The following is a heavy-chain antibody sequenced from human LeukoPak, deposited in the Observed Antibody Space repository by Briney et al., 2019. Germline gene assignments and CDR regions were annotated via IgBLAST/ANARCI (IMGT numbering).Heavy chain of an antibody. CDR1: GYTFTSYD. J-gene: IGHJ6*03. D-gene: IGHD2-15*01. CDR2: MNPNSGNT. CDR3: ARGPYCSGGSCYPLRYYYYMDV. Sequence: ASVKVSCKASGYTFTSYDINWVRQATGQGLEWMGWMNPNSGNTGYAQKFQGRVTMTRNTSISTAYMELSSLRPEDTAVYYCARGPYCSGGSCYPLRYYYYMDVWGKGTTVTVSS. V-gene: IGHV1-8*01.